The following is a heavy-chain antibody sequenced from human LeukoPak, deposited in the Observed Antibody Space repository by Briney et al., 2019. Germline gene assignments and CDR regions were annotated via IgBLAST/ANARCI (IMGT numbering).Heavy chain of an antibody. D-gene: IGHD2-2*01. CDR1: GFTFRSYW. CDR3: VRSCSSGSCYGYKDY. V-gene: IGHV3-74*01. CDR2: VNGDGTST. Sequence: GGSLRLSCATSGFTFRSYWMHWVRQVPGKGLVWVSRVNGDGTSTSYADSVQGRFTISRDNAKNTLYLYMNSLRGDDTAIYFCVRSCSSGSCYGYKDYWGQGTLVTVSS. J-gene: IGHJ4*02.